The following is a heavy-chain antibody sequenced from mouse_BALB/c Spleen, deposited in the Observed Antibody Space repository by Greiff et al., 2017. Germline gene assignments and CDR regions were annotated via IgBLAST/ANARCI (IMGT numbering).Heavy chain of an antibody. J-gene: IGHJ1*01. Sequence: EVMLVESGGGLVQPGGSLKLSCAASGFTFSSYGMSWVRQTPDKRLELVATINSNGGSTYYPDSVKGRFTISRDNAKNTLYLQMSSQKSEDTAMYYCARVGGAGYFDVWGAGTTVTVSS. CDR3: ARVGGAGYFDV. CDR2: INSNGGST. CDR1: GFTFSSYG. V-gene: IGHV5-6-3*01.